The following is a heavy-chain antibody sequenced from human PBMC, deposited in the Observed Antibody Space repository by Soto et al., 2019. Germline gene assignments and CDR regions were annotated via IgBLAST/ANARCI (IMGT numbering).Heavy chain of an antibody. CDR1: GYC. Sequence: GYCWRRIRQPPGKGLEWIGEINHSGSTNYNPSLKSRVTISVDTSKNQFSLKLSSVTAADTVVYYCARDGSGRIFEFWGKGTSVTVSS. J-gene: IGHJ4*02. CDR2: INHSGST. D-gene: IGHD3-10*01. V-gene: IGHV4-34*01. CDR3: ARDGSGRIFEF.